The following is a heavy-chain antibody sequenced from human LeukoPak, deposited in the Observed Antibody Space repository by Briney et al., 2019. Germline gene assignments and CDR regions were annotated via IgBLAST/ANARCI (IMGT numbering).Heavy chain of an antibody. Sequence: ASVKVSCKASGYTFTSYGISWVRQAPGQGLEWMGWISAYNGNTNYAQKLQGRVTMTTDTSTSTAYMELRSLRSDDTAVYYCARARSYCSSTSCYPRRDYYYYGMDVWGQGTTVTVSS. V-gene: IGHV1-18*01. CDR2: ISAYNGNT. CDR3: ARARSYCSSTSCYPRRDYYYYGMDV. J-gene: IGHJ6*02. CDR1: GYTFTSYG. D-gene: IGHD2-2*01.